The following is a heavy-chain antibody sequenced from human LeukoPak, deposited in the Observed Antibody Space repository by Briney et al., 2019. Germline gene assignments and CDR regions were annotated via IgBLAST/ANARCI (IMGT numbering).Heavy chain of an antibody. CDR1: GFTFTSYA. D-gene: IGHD6-19*01. V-gene: IGHV3-23*01. CDR2: ISASGSGT. J-gene: IGHJ4*02. CDR3: AKGRDTSGRQNFDF. Sequence: GGSLRLSCEASGFTFTSYAMHWVRQAPGKGLEWVSSISASGSGTFYTDSMNGRFTISRDNAKKTFFLQMKNLRLGDTALYYCAKGRDTSGRQNFDFWGQGTLVTVSS.